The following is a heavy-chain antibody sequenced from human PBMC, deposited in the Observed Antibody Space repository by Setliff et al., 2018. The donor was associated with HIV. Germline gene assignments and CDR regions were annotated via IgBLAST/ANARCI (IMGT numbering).Heavy chain of an antibody. CDR3: ARATTHSFGNNKSSWPDAFDI. CDR1: SGSISTYY. D-gene: IGHD2-15*01. V-gene: IGHV4-59*01. CDR2: IYYTGST. Sequence: PSETLSLTCTVSSGSISTYYWTWIRQPPGKGLEYIGYIYYTGSTDYNPSLNGRVTISMDMSKSQFSLKLNSVTATDAAVYYCARATTHSFGNNKSSWPDAFDIWGLGTMVTVSS. J-gene: IGHJ3*02.